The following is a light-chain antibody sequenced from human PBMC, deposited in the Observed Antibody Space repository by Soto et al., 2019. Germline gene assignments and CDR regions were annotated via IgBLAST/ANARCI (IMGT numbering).Light chain of an antibody. CDR2: AVT. CDR3: SSYTSSTTYV. Sequence: QSALTQPASVSGSPGQSITISCTGTSSDVGGYDYVSWYQQYIGKAPKLMIYAVTNRPSGVSNRFSGSKSGNTASLTISGLQAEDEADYYCSSYTSSTTYVFGTGTKVTVL. J-gene: IGLJ1*01. CDR1: SSDVGGYDY. V-gene: IGLV2-14*01.